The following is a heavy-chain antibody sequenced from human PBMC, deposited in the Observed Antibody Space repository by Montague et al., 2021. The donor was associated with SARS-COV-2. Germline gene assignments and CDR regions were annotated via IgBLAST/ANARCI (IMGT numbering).Heavy chain of an antibody. CDR1: GTSFSGYY. V-gene: IGHV4-34*01. D-gene: IGHD3-10*01. CDR3: ARLRDGVVPSPILGVGPYYSYYYMDV. CDR2: INHGGST. Sequence: SETLSLTCAVHGTSFSGYYWNWIRQPPGKGLEWIGEINHGGSTKYSPSLKSRLTISADTSKNQFSLRLTSVAAADAEVYYCARLRDGVVPSPILGVGPYYSYYYMDVWGRGNTATVSS. J-gene: IGHJ6*03.